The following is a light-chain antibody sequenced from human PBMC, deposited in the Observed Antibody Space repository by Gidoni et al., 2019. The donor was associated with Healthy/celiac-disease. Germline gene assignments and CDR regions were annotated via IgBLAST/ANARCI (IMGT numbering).Light chain of an antibody. CDR1: QSISSY. CDR2: AAS. V-gene: IGKV1-39*01. CDR3: QQSYSTPVT. Sequence: DIQMTKSPSSLSASVGDRVTITCRASQSISSYLNWYQQKPGKAPKLLIYAASSLQSGVPSRFSGSGSGTDFTLTISSLQPEDFATYYCQQSYSTPVTFXXXTKVEIK. J-gene: IGKJ1*01.